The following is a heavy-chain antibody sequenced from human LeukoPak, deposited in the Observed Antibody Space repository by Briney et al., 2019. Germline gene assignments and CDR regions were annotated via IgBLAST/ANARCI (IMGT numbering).Heavy chain of an antibody. V-gene: IGHV3-21*01. Sequence: GGSLRLSCAASGFTFSSYSMNWVRQAPGKGLEWVSYISSSSSSIYYADSVKGRFTISRDNAKNSLYLQMNSLRAEDTAVYYCASYPGRGPRSMDVWGQGTTVTVSS. CDR2: ISSSSSSI. CDR1: GFTFSSYS. J-gene: IGHJ6*02. D-gene: IGHD3-10*01. CDR3: ASYPGRGPRSMDV.